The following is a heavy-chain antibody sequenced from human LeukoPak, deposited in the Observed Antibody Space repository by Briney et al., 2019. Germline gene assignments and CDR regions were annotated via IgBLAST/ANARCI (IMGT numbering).Heavy chain of an antibody. V-gene: IGHV4-34*04. J-gene: IGHJ3*02. CDR1: GGSLSFSY. CDR3: ARALSAFDI. CDR2: ISQNGAS. Sequence: SETLSLTCCVSGGSLSFSYWRWIRQSPEKGLEWIAEISQNGASNNNMSLNSPATMSLDASNNLVSLKLISVTAAATAVYYCARALSAFDIWGQGTMVTVSS.